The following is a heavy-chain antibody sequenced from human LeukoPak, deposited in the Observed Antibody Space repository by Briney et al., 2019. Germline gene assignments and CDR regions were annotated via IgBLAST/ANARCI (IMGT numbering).Heavy chain of an antibody. CDR1: GGTFSSYA. CDR2: IIPIFGTA. V-gene: IGHV1-69*13. Sequence: GASVKVSCKASGGTFSSYAISWVRQAPGQGLEWMGGIIPIFGTANYAQKFQGRVTITADESTSTAYMELSSLRSEDTAVYYCARPYSGRFLEWDCAFDIWGQGTMVTVSS. D-gene: IGHD3-3*01. CDR3: ARPYSGRFLEWDCAFDI. J-gene: IGHJ3*02.